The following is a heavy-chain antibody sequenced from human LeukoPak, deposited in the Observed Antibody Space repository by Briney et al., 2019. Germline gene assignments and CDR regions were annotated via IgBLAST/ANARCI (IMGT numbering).Heavy chain of an antibody. Sequence: PSETLSLTCTVSNSSITSGYYWGWIRPSPGKGLEWIGTIFHSGSTYYNPSLKSRVTISVDTSKNLFSLKLSSVTAADTAVYYCARDRRGYASYYYYMDVWGKGTTVTISS. CDR3: ARDRRGYASYYYYMDV. CDR2: IFHSGST. CDR1: NSSITSGYY. V-gene: IGHV4-38-2*02. J-gene: IGHJ6*03. D-gene: IGHD6-25*01.